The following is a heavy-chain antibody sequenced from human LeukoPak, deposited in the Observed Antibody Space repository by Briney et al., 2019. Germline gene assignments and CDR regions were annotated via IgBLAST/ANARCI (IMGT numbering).Heavy chain of an antibody. J-gene: IGHJ4*02. Sequence: ASVKVSCKASGYTFTSYGISWVRQAPGQGLEWMGWISAYNGNTNYAQKLQGRVTMTTDASTSTAYMELRSLRSDDTAVYFCARGATYYYDSSGYYFDYWGQGTLVTVSS. CDR1: GYTFTSYG. D-gene: IGHD3-22*01. CDR2: ISAYNGNT. CDR3: ARGATYYYDSSGYYFDY. V-gene: IGHV1-18*01.